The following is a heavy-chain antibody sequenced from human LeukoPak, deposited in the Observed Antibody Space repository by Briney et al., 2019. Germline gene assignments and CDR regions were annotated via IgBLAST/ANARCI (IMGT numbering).Heavy chain of an antibody. Sequence: GSLRLSCAASGITVSSYWMHWVRQAPGKGLVWFSRINSDGSVTNYADSVEGRFTISRDNAKNTLYLQMNGLRAEDTAVYYCVTDRYSDSAFGDWGQGTLVTVSS. CDR1: GITVSSYW. V-gene: IGHV3-74*01. D-gene: IGHD1-26*01. J-gene: IGHJ4*02. CDR2: INSDGSVT. CDR3: VTDRYSDSAFGD.